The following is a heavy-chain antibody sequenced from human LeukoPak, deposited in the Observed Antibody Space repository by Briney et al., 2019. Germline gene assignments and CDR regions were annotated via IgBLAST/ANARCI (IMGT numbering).Heavy chain of an antibody. CDR3: ASSVGSTDY. Sequence: PSETLSLTCAVYGGSFSANYWTWIRQSPGKGLEWIGEINHRGSTNYNPSLKGRLTISVDTSKNQFSLKLGSVTAADTAVYYCASSVGSTDYWGQGALVTVSS. CDR1: GGSFSANY. D-gene: IGHD1-26*01. V-gene: IGHV4-34*01. CDR2: INHRGST. J-gene: IGHJ4*02.